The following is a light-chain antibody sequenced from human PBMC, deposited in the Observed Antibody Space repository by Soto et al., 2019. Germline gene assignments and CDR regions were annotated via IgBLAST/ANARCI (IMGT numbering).Light chain of an antibody. Sequence: QSVLTQPASVSGSPGQSITISCTGTSSDVGGYNYVSWYQQHPGKAPKLMIYDVSNRPSGVSNRFSGSKSGNTASLTISGLQAEDEADYYCSSYTSSSTLYVFGTGDQGHRP. V-gene: IGLV2-14*01. CDR3: SSYTSSSTLYV. J-gene: IGLJ1*01. CDR2: DVS. CDR1: SSDVGGYNY.